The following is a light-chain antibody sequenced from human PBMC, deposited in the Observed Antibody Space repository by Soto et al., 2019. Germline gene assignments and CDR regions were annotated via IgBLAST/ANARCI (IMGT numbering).Light chain of an antibody. Sequence: IPITHSPSSLSASVEYRVTGTCRARQVIGTYLVWYQQKSGKAPTVLIYASSTLQTGVPSRFSGSGSGTDFSLTISSLHPEDVATYYCQQVDSYPRTFGQGTKVDIK. CDR2: ASS. V-gene: IGKV1-9*01. J-gene: IGKJ1*01. CDR3: QQVDSYPRT. CDR1: QVIGTY.